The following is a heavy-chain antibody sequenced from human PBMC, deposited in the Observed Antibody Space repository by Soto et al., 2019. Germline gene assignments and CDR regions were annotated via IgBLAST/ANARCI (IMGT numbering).Heavy chain of an antibody. J-gene: IGHJ3*02. CDR2: ISGSGGST. CDR3: ARPKSAFGRDDGFDI. V-gene: IGHV3-23*01. CDR1: EFTFTSYA. Sequence: EVQLLESGGGLVQPGGSLRLSCAASEFTFTSYAMSWVRQAPGKGLEWVSAISGSGGSTDYADSGKGRFTISRDSAKNTLYLQMNSLRAEDTAVEYCARPKSAFGRDDGFDIGGQGTMVTVSS. D-gene: IGHD3-16*01.